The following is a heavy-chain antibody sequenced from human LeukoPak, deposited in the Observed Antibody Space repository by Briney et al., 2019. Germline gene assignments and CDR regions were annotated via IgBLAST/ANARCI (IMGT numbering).Heavy chain of an antibody. J-gene: IGHJ4*02. CDR3: AREYSSSWYGGGDY. CDR1: GFTFSSYA. D-gene: IGHD6-13*01. V-gene: IGHV3-30-3*01. Sequence: PGGSLRPSCAASGFTFSSYAMHWVRQAPGKGLEWVAVISYDGSNKYYADSVKGRFTISRDNSKNTLYLQMNSLRAEDTAVYYCAREYSSSWYGGGDYWGQGTLVTVSS. CDR2: ISYDGSNK.